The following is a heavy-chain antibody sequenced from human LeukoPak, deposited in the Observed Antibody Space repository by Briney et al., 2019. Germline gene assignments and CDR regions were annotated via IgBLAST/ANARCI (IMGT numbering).Heavy chain of an antibody. J-gene: IGHJ4*02. CDR2: TYYRSKWYN. CDR1: GDSVSSSSAA. D-gene: IGHD4-17*01. V-gene: IGHV6-1*01. Sequence: SQTLSLTCAISGDSVSSSSAAWTWIRQSPSRGLEWLGRTYYRSKWYNDYAVSVKSRITINPDTSKNQFSLQLNSVTPEDTAVYYCARVVMTTVTTSFDYWGQGTLVTVSS. CDR3: ARVVMTTVTTSFDY.